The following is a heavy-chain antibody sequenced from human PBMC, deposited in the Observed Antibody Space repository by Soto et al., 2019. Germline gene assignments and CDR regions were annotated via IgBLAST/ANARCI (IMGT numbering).Heavy chain of an antibody. V-gene: IGHV1-18*01. D-gene: IGHD3-22*01. J-gene: IGHJ3*02. CDR1: GYTFTSYG. CDR2: ISAYNGNA. Sequence: ASVKVSCKASGYTFTSYGISWVRQAPGQGLEWMGWISAYNGNANYAQKLQGRVTMTTDTSTSTAYMELRSLRSDDTAVYYCASDMIVGARRAFDIWGQGTMVTVSS. CDR3: ASDMIVGARRAFDI.